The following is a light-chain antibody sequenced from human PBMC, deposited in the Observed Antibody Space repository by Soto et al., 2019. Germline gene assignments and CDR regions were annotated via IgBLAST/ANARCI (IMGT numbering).Light chain of an antibody. Sequence: DIQMTHSPSTLSASVGDRVTITCRASQSISSWLAWYQQKPGKAPMLLIYDASSLESGVPSRFSGSGSATEFTLTISSLQPDDFATYYCQQYNSYWTFGQGTKVEIK. CDR2: DAS. J-gene: IGKJ1*01. CDR3: QQYNSYWT. CDR1: QSISSW. V-gene: IGKV1-5*01.